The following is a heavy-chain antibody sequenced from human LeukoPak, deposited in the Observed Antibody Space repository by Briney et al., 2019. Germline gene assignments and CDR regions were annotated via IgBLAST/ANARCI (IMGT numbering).Heavy chain of an antibody. J-gene: IGHJ6*03. D-gene: IGHD3-3*01. CDR2: ISSSGSTI. V-gene: IGHV3-11*01. CDR1: GFTFSDYY. Sequence: GGSLRLSCAASGFTFSDYYMSWIRQAPGKGLEWVSYISSSGSTIYYADSVKGRFTISRDNAKNSLYLQMNSLRAEDTAVYYCAKGEWLPTRYYYYMDVWGKGTTVTVSS. CDR3: AKGEWLPTRYYYYMDV.